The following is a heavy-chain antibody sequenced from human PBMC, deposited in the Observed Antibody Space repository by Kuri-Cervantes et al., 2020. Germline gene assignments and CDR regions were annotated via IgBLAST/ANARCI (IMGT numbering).Heavy chain of an antibody. D-gene: IGHD4-23*01. Sequence: ASVKVSCKASGGTFSSYAITWVRLAPGEGLQWMGWFSPINVNPNCAQKLQDRVTMTTDTSTSTAYMELRSLRSDDTAVYYCARVVGTTVAAGHWPYYFDYWGQGTLVTVSS. CDR3: ARVVGTTVAAGHWPYYFDY. CDR1: GGTFSSYA. CDR2: FSPINVNP. V-gene: IGHV1-18*01. J-gene: IGHJ4*02.